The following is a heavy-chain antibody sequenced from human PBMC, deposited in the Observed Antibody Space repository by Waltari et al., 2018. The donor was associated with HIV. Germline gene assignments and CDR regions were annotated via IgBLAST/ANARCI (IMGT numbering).Heavy chain of an antibody. D-gene: IGHD2-21*01. CDR3: ARDLWRFVVLSATHDAFDL. CDR1: GGSVNTNSYY. Sequence: QMQLQESGPRLVKPSETLSLNCAVSGGSVNTNSYYWGWIRQPPGKGLEWIGSIYYTGDTYYNPSLNSRLIISIDTSENQVSLRLFSLTAADTAVYYCARDLWRFVVLSATHDAFDLWGQGTMVTVSS. J-gene: IGHJ3*01. CDR2: IYYTGDT. V-gene: IGHV4-39*07.